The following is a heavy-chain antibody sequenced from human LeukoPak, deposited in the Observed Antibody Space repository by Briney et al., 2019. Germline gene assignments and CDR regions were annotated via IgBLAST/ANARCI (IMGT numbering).Heavy chain of an antibody. CDR2: IKQDGSEK. V-gene: IGHV3-7*01. Sequence: PGGSLRLSCAASGFTFSSYWMSWVHQAPGKGLEWVANIKQDGSEKYYVDSVKGRFTISRDNAKNSLYLQMNSLRAEDTAVYYCARDTWGSGRNETVGWGQGTLVTVSS. CDR1: GFTFSSYW. D-gene: IGHD3-10*01. J-gene: IGHJ4*02. CDR3: ARDTWGSGRNETVG.